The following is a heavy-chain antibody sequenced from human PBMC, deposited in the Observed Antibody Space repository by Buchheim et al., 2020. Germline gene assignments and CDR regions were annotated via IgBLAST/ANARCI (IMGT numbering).Heavy chain of an antibody. J-gene: IGHJ4*02. D-gene: IGHD3-22*01. Sequence: EVQLVESGGGLVKPGGSLRLSCAASGFTFSSYSMNWVRQAPGKGLEWVSSISSSSSYIYYADSVKGRFTITRGNAKNSLYLQMHSLRAEDTAVYYCARGIDSSGYYFDYWGQGTL. CDR1: GFTFSSYS. CDR3: ARGIDSSGYYFDY. CDR2: ISSSSSYI. V-gene: IGHV3-21*01.